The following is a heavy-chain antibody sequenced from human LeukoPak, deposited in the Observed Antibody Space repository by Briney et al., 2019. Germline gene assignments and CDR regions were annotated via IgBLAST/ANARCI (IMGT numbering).Heavy chain of an antibody. CDR2: IYPGDSDT. D-gene: IGHD6-13*01. Sequence: PGESLKISCKGSGYSFTSDWIGWVRQMPGKGLEWMGNIYPGDSDTRYSPPFQGQVAISADKSINSAYLQWTSLKASDTAIYYCARRASSWEYFDYWGQGTLVIVSS. CDR1: GYSFTSDW. J-gene: IGHJ4*02. V-gene: IGHV5-51*01. CDR3: ARRASSWEYFDY.